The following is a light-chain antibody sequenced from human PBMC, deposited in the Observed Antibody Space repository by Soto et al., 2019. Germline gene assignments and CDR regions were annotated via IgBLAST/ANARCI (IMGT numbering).Light chain of an antibody. CDR1: SSDVGTYNL. Sequence: QSALTQPASVSASPGQSITISCTGSSSDVGTYNLVSWYQQHPGKDPKLMIYEVSKRPSGISNRFSGSKSGNTASLTISGLQAEYEADYYCCSYAGSSTFYVYGSGTKLTVL. CDR2: EVS. CDR3: CSYAGSSTFYV. J-gene: IGLJ1*01. V-gene: IGLV2-23*02.